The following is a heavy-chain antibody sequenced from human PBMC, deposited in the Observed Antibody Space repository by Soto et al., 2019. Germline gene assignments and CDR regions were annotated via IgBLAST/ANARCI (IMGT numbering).Heavy chain of an antibody. V-gene: IGHV1-69*02. D-gene: IGHD3-10*01. CDR1: GGTFSSYT. CDR3: AIASGGYRNTMVRAADYYYYGMDV. Sequence: QVQLVQSGAEVKKPGSSVKVSCKASGGTFSSYTISWVRQAPGQGLEWMGRIIPILGIANYAQKFQGRVTIPAHKSTSSAYMELSSLRAEDTAVYYCAIASGGYRNTMVRAADYYYYGMDVWGQGTTVTVSS. CDR2: IIPILGIA. J-gene: IGHJ6*02.